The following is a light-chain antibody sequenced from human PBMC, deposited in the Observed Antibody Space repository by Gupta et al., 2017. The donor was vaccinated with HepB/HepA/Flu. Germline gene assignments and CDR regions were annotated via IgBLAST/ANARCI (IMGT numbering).Light chain of an antibody. CDR1: QSVGYN. J-gene: IGKJ1*01. Sequence: VMTQSPATVSVSRGERATLSCRASQSVGYNLAWYQHKPGQAPRLLIYGASTRATGIPARFSGRGSGTEFTLTISSQQSEDVAVYYCQHYKNWPPHWTFGQGTKVEV. CDR3: QHYKNWPPHWT. CDR2: GAS. V-gene: IGKV3-15*01.